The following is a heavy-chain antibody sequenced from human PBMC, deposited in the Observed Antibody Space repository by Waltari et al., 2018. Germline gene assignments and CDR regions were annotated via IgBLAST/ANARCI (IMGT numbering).Heavy chain of an antibody. CDR1: GGTFSDYA. CDR2: IIPIFGTA. Sequence: QVQLVQSGAEVKKPGSSVKVSCKASGGTFSDYAISWVRPAPGQGLEWMGGIIPIFGTANYAQKFQGRVTITADESTSTGYMELSSLTSEDTAVYYCARTYFYGSGSYYGLYYWGQGTLVTVSS. D-gene: IGHD3-10*01. V-gene: IGHV1-69*12. CDR3: ARTYFYGSGSYYGLYY. J-gene: IGHJ4*02.